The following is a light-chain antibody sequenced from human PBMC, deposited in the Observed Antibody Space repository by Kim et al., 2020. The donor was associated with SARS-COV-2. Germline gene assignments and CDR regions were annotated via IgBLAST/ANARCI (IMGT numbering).Light chain of an antibody. Sequence: PGGTVTLTWDSSTGAVTSGQFPYWFQQKPGQAPRTLIYDTGNRHSWTPARFSGSLLGGKAALTLSAAQAEDEADYYCLLSYSDSRVFGGGTQLTVL. CDR3: LLSYSDSRV. CDR1: TGAVTSGQF. V-gene: IGLV7-46*01. J-gene: IGLJ2*01. CDR2: DTG.